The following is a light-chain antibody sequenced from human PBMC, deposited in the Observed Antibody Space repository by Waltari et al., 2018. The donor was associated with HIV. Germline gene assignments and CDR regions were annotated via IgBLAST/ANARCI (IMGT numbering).Light chain of an antibody. V-gene: IGLV2-14*03. CDR2: DVS. Sequence: QSALTQPASVSGSPGQSITISCTGTSSDVGGYNYVSWYQQHPGKAPKLMIYDVSNRPSGVSNRFSGSKSGNTASLTISGLQAEDEADYYCSSYTSSSTFFVFGTGTKVTVV. CDR3: SSYTSSSTFFV. J-gene: IGLJ1*01. CDR1: SSDVGGYNY.